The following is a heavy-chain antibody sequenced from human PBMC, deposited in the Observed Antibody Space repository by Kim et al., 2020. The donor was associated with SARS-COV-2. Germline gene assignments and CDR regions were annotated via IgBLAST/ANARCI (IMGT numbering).Heavy chain of an antibody. CDR1: GFTFSSYE. V-gene: IGHV3-48*03. D-gene: IGHD3-22*01. Sequence: GGSLRLSCAVSGFTFSSYEMNWVRQAPGKGLEWVSYISSGGGIIYYADSVKGRFTVSRDHAKNSLYLHMNSLRVEDAGVYFCARESSSGNDIFDYWGRGTLVTVSS. CDR3: ARESSSGNDIFDY. CDR2: ISSGGGII. J-gene: IGHJ4*02.